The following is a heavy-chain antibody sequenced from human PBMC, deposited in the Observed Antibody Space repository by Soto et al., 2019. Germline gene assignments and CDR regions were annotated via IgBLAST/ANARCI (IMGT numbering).Heavy chain of an antibody. Sequence: PGGSLRLSCAASGFTFSDYYMSWIRQAPGKGLEWVSYISSSGSTIYYADSVKGRFTISRDNAKNSLYLQMNSLRAEDTAVYYCARDRIDRRYYDFWSGPRNWGQGTLVTVSS. J-gene: IGHJ4*02. CDR1: GFTFSDYY. CDR3: ARDRIDRRYYDFWSGPRN. V-gene: IGHV3-11*01. D-gene: IGHD3-3*01. CDR2: ISSSGSTI.